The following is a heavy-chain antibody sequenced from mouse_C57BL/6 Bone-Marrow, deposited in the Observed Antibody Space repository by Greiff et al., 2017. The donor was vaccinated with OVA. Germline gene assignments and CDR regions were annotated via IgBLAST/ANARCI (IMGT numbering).Heavy chain of an antibody. CDR2: IDPENGDT. D-gene: IGHD4-1*02. Sequence: EVQLQQSGAELVRPGASVKLSCTASGFNIKDDYMHWVKQRPEQGLEWIGWIDPENGDTDYASKFQGKATITADTSSNTAYLQLSSLTTEDTAVYYCTTPNSGDWYFDVWGTGTTVTVSS. V-gene: IGHV14-4*01. CDR1: GFNIKDDY. CDR3: TTPNSGDWYFDV. J-gene: IGHJ1*03.